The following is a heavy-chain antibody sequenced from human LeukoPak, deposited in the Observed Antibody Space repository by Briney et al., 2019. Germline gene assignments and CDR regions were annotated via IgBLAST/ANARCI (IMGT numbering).Heavy chain of an antibody. CDR3: ANGIVATTLFDY. CDR2: ISYDGSNK. V-gene: IGHV3-30*18. CDR1: GFTFSSYG. Sequence: PGGSLRLSCAASGFTFSSYGMHWVRQAPGKGLEWVAVISYDGSNKYYADSVKGRFTISRGNSKNTLYLQMNSLRAEDTAVYYCANGIVATTLFDYWGQGTLVTVSS. J-gene: IGHJ4*02. D-gene: IGHD5-12*01.